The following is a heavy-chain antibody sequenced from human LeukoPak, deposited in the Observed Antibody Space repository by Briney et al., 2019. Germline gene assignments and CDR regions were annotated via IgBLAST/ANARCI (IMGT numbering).Heavy chain of an antibody. J-gene: IGHJ4*02. CDR1: GFTVSTNY. Sequence: GGSLRLSCTASGFTVSTNYMTWVRQAPGKGLEWVSVIYKAGDPYNADSVKGRFSISRDNRKDMLYLQMNSLRAEDTAVYYCARGLIYYDSRGHYLAERPYFDYWGQGTLVTVSS. V-gene: IGHV3-53*01. CDR3: ARGLIYYDSRGHYLAERPYFDY. D-gene: IGHD3-22*01. CDR2: IYKAGDP.